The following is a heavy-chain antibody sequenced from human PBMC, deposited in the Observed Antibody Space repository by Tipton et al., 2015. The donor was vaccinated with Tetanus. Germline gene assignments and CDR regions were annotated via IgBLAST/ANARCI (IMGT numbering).Heavy chain of an antibody. CDR1: GFTFSNFA. D-gene: IGHD6-13*01. CDR3: AKDRAAGGMGEVDY. Sequence: SLRLSCAASGFTFSNFAMAWVRQAPGKGLEWVSSISGSGAATFYADSVKGRFTISRDNSKNTLYLEVNSLRVEDTAVYYCAKDRAAGGMGEVDYYGQGTLVTVSS. V-gene: IGHV3-23*01. CDR2: ISGSGAAT. J-gene: IGHJ4*02.